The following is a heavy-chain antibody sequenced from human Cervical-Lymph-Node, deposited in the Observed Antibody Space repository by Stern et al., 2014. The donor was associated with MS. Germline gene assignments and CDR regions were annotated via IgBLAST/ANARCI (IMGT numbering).Heavy chain of an antibody. V-gene: IGHV1-69*01. CDR2: IIPIFGTA. D-gene: IGHD6-6*01. CDR3: ARAAYSTSSYNY. CDR1: GGTFNTNV. Sequence: DQLVESGAEVKKPGSSVKVSCKASGGTFNTNVISWVRQAPGQGLEWMGGIIPIFGTALYAQKFQGRVTITANDSTSAGYMELSSLKTGDTAVYYCARAAYSTSSYNYWGQGTLVIVSS. J-gene: IGHJ4*02.